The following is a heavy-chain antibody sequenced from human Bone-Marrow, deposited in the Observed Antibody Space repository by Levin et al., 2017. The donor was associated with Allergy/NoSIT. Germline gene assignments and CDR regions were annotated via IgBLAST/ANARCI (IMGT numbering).Heavy chain of an antibody. CDR2: IFPSGTT. CDR1: GGSIRSYY. V-gene: IGHV4-4*07. Sequence: TLSLTCTVSGGSIRSYYWSWIRQPAGKGLEWIGRIFPSGTTSYNPSLKSRVTMSVDTSKNHFSLNLNSVTAADTAVYYCARIGIYRYFDYWGQGTLVTVSS. J-gene: IGHJ4*02. CDR3: ARIGIYRYFDY. D-gene: IGHD1-14*01.